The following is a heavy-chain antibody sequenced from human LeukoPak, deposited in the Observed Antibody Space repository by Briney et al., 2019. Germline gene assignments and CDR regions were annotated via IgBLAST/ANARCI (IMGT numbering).Heavy chain of an antibody. CDR1: GGSISSSSYY. V-gene: IGHV4-39*07. Sequence: PSETLSLTSTVSGGSISSSSYYWGWIRQPPGKGLEWIGSIYYSGSTYYNPSLKSRVTISVDTSKNQFSLKLSSVTAADTAVYYCARRRITTDYYYGMDVWGQGTTVTVSS. D-gene: IGHD4-11*01. CDR3: ARRRITTDYYYGMDV. J-gene: IGHJ6*02. CDR2: IYYSGST.